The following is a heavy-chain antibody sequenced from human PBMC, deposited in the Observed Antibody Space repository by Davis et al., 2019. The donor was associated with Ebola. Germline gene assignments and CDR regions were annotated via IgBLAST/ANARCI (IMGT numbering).Heavy chain of an antibody. V-gene: IGHV3-30*02. Sequence: GESLKISCTTSGFEFSMFAMHWVRQAPGKGLEWVAFIWHDGSKKYYAGSVKGRFTISRDNSNNTVSLQLNSLRSEDTALYYCTTGGFTLHGVVLHGFDYWGQGTPVTVSS. CDR2: IWHDGSKK. J-gene: IGHJ4*02. CDR1: GFEFSMFA. CDR3: TTGGFTLHGVVLHGFDY. D-gene: IGHD3-3*01.